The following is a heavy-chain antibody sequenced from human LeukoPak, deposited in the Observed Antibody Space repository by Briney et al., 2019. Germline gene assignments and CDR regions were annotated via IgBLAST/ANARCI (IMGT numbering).Heavy chain of an antibody. V-gene: IGHV3-13*01. CDR3: ARETHMANFDY. CDR2: IGTAGEI. J-gene: IGHJ4*02. D-gene: IGHD2-21*01. CDR1: GFTFSSYD. Sequence: GGSLRLSCAASGFTFSSYDIHWVRQATGKGLEWVSGIGTAGEIYYPGSVKGRFTISRENAKNSLYLQMNSLRAGDTAAYYCARETHMANFDYWGQGTLVTVSS.